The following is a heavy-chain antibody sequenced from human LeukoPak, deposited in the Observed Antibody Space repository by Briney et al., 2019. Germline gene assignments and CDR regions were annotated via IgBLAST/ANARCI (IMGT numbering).Heavy chain of an antibody. CDR3: ARVSTLYGEYGDNWFDR. D-gene: IGHD4-17*01. Sequence: GGSLRLSCAASGYTLTEYNMSWIRQAPGKGRERVSYILSSSSYTNYAETVKGRFTISKDKATNSLYMQMNSLRAADTAVYYCARVSTLYGEYGDNWFDRWGQGTVVAVSS. J-gene: IGHJ5*02. CDR1: GYTLTEYN. V-gene: IGHV3-11*05. CDR2: ILSSSSYT.